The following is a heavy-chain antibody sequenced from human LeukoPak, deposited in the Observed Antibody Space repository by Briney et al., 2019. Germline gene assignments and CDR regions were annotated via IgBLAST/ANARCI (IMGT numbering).Heavy chain of an antibody. CDR1: GYTFTGHY. D-gene: IGHD6-6*01. CDR3: ARGGRPAAAIAAHP. Sequence: ASVKVSCKASGYTFTGHYLYWVRQAPGQGLEWMGWINPNSGVTSYAQRFQGRVAVTRDTSIDTAYMELRMLKSDDTAVYYCARGGRPAAAIAAHPWGQGTLVTVSS. CDR2: INPNSGVT. J-gene: IGHJ4*02. V-gene: IGHV1-2*02.